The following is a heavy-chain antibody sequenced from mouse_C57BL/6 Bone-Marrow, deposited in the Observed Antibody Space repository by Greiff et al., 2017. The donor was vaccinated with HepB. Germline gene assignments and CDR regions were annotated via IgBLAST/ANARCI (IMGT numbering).Heavy chain of an antibody. J-gene: IGHJ3*01. CDR2: IYPGDGET. V-gene: IGHV1-82*01. D-gene: IGHD2-2*01. CDR1: GYAFSSSW. CDR3: ARVVTWADWDDWFAY. Sequence: QVQLKQSGPELVKPGASVKISCKASGYAFSSSWMNWVKQRPGKGLEWIGRIYPGDGETNYNGKFKGKATLTADKSSSTAYMQLSSLTSEDSAFYFCARVVTWADWDDWFAYWGQGTLVTVSA.